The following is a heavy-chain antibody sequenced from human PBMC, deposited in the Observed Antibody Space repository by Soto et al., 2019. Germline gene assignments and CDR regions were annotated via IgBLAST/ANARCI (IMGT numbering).Heavy chain of an antibody. CDR2: IDPSDSYT. J-gene: IGHJ6*02. CDR3: ARRPPPYYYDSSYYGMDV. Sequence: GESLKISCKGSGYSFTSYWISWVRQMPGKGLEWMGRIDPSDSYTNYSPSFQGHVTISADKSISTAYLQWSSLKASDTAMYYCARRPPPYYYDSSYYGMDVWGQGTTVTVSS. CDR1: GYSFTSYW. V-gene: IGHV5-10-1*01. D-gene: IGHD3-22*01.